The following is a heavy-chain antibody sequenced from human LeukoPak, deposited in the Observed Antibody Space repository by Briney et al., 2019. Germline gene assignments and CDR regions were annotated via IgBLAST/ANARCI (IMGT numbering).Heavy chain of an antibody. CDR2: ISGTGSST. Sequence: AGGSLRLSCAASGFTFSSYAMTWVRQAPGKGLEWVSSISGTGSSTFYADSVKGRFTISRDNSKNTLYLQMNSLRAEDTAIYYCAKEREAYCSGGSCYGSDKLFPADYWGQGSLVTVSS. D-gene: IGHD2-15*01. V-gene: IGHV3-23*01. CDR3: AKEREAYCSGGSCYGSDKLFPADY. CDR1: GFTFSSYA. J-gene: IGHJ4*02.